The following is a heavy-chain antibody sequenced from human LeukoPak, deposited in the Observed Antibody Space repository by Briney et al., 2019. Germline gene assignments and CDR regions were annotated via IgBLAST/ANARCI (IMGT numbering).Heavy chain of an antibody. D-gene: IGHD2-2*01. Sequence: QPGGSLRLSCAASGFAVSSNYMSWVRQAPGKGLEWVSVIYSGGSTYYADSVKGRFTISRDNSKNTVYLQMNSLRAEDTAVYYCARSRPGVVIPTSFDYWGQGTLVTVSS. J-gene: IGHJ4*02. CDR1: GFAVSSNY. CDR2: IYSGGST. V-gene: IGHV3-53*01. CDR3: ARSRPGVVIPTSFDY.